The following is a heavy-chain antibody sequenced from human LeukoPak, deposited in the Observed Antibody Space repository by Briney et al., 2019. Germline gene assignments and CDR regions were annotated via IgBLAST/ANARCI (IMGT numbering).Heavy chain of an antibody. Sequence: GGSLRLSCAASGFTFSSYEMNWVRQAPGKGLEWVSCTSSSGSTIYYADSVKGRFTISRDNAKNSLYLQMNSLRAEDTAVYYCARFRVLDYWGQGTLVTVSS. CDR1: GFTFSSYE. CDR3: ARFRVLDY. CDR2: TSSSGSTI. V-gene: IGHV3-48*03. D-gene: IGHD6-13*01. J-gene: IGHJ4*02.